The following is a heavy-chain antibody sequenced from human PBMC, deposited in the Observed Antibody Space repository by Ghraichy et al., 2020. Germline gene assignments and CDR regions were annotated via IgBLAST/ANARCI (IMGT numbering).Heavy chain of an antibody. CDR2: IYSGGST. V-gene: IGHV3-53*01. Sequence: GGSLRLSCAASGFTVSSNYMSWVRQAPGKGLEWVSVIYSGGSTYYADSVKGRFTISRDNSKNTLYLQMNSLRAEDTAVYYCASRRGDYYYYYYMDVWGKGTTVTVSS. J-gene: IGHJ6*03. CDR1: GFTVSSNY. CDR3: ASRRGDYYYYYYMDV.